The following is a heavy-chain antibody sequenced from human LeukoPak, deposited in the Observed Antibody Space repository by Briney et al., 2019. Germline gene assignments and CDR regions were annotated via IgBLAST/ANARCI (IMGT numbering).Heavy chain of an antibody. J-gene: IGHJ4*02. CDR2: LHYSGTT. CDR1: GASISTSYYY. Sequence: SETLSLTCTVSGASISTSYYYWAWIRQPPGKGLEWIGNLHYSGTTYYNPSLKSRVAISIDTSKNQFFLRLSSVTAADTAVYYCARQVTYGYAYGYYFDFWGQGALVTVSS. V-gene: IGHV4-39*01. CDR3: ARQVTYGYAYGYYFDF. D-gene: IGHD5-18*01.